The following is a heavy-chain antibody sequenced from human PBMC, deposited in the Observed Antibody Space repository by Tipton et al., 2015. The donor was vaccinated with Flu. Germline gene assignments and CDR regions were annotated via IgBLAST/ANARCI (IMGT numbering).Heavy chain of an antibody. D-gene: IGHD4/OR15-4a*01. CDR1: GGSINSYY. CDR3: ARGGVLWCPRD. Sequence: TLSLTCTVSGGSINSYYWTWIRQSAGKGLEWLGRIYTTGSTNYNPSLTSRVTMSLDTSENQLSLKLSSVTAADTAVYYCARGGVLWCPRDWGQGTLVTVSS. CDR2: IYTTGST. J-gene: IGHJ4*02. V-gene: IGHV4-4*07.